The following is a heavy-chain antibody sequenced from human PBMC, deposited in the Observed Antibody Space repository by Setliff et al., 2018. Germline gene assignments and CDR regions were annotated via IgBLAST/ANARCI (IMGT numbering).Heavy chain of an antibody. Sequence: SETLSLTCTVSGGSISSGVYYWAWIRQPPGKGLEWIGRIYYGGDTYYNASLKSRRTLPVETSKNQVSLNLRSVTAADTAVYYCASTGTYRYFDYWGQGTQVTVSS. D-gene: IGHD1-1*01. J-gene: IGHJ4*02. V-gene: IGHV4-39*01. CDR3: ASTGTYRYFDY. CDR1: GGSISSGVYY. CDR2: IYYGGDT.